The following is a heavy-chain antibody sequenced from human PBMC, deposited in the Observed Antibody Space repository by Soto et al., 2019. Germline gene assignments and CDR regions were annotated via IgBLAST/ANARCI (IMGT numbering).Heavy chain of an antibody. CDR3: ASLLTYYYDSSAENAKPLAGMDV. V-gene: IGHV4-59*01. CDR2: IYYSGST. Sequence: QVQLQESGPGLVKPSETLSLTCTVSGGSISSYYWSWIRQPPGKGLEWIGYIYYSGSTNYNPSLKSRVTISVDTSKIQFSLKLSSVTAADTAVYYCASLLTYYYDSSAENAKPLAGMDVWGQGTTVTVSS. J-gene: IGHJ6*02. D-gene: IGHD3-22*01. CDR1: GGSISSYY.